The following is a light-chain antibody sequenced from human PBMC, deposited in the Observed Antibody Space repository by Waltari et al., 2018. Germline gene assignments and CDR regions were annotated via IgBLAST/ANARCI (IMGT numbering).Light chain of an antibody. CDR1: QSLVHTDGHTY. CDR3: MQATNWPLT. CDR2: KVS. J-gene: IGKJ1*01. V-gene: IGKV2-30*02. Sequence: DVVMTQSPLSLPVSLGQPASISCRSSQSLVHTDGHTYLNWFQQRPGQSPRRLIYKVSNRDSGVPDRCSGSGSDTAFTLKISRVEAEDVGIYYCMQATNWPLTFGQGTKVEIQ.